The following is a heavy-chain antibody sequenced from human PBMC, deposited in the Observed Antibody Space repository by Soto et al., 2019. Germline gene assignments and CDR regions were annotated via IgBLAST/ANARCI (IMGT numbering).Heavy chain of an antibody. CDR2: ISAYNGNT. V-gene: IGHV1-18*01. CDR1: GYTFTSYG. D-gene: IGHD3-10*01. CDR3: ARDLGFGIFNWFDP. Sequence: ASVKVACKASGYTFTSYGISWVRQAPGQGLEWMGWISAYNGNTNYAQKLQGRVTMTTDTSTSTAYMELRSLRSDDTAVYYCARDLGFGIFNWFDPWGQGTLVTVSS. J-gene: IGHJ5*02.